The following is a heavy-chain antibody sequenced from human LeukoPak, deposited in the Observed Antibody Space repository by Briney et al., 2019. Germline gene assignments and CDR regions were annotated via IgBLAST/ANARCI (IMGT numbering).Heavy chain of an antibody. D-gene: IGHD4-4*01. Sequence: KPSETLSLTCAVYGGSFSSYYWSWIRQPPGKGLEWIGEINHSGSTNYNPSLKSRVTISVDTSKNQFSLKLSSVTAADTAVYYCARSKTYYYYYGMDVWGQGTTVTVSS. V-gene: IGHV4-34*01. CDR1: GGSFSSYY. CDR2: INHSGST. CDR3: ARSKTYYYYYGMDV. J-gene: IGHJ6*02.